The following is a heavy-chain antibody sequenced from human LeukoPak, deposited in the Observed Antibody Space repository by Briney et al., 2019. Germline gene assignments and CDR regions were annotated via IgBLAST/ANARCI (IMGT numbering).Heavy chain of an antibody. J-gene: IGHJ6*02. CDR3: ARDFNSGSGSYGMDV. CDR1: GFTLSNYY. CDR2: ISRNASTI. V-gene: IGHV3-11*01. Sequence: GGSLRLSCEASGFTLSNYYMTWIRQAPGKGLEWVSYISRNASTIYYADSVKGRLTISRDNPMNSLYLQMNSLRADDTAVYYCARDFNSGSGSYGMDVWGQGTTVTVSS. D-gene: IGHD3-10*01.